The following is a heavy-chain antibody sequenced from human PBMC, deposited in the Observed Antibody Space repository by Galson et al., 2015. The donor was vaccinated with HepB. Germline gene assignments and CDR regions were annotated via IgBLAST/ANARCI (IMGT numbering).Heavy chain of an antibody. D-gene: IGHD6-13*01. J-gene: IGHJ4*02. V-gene: IGHV3-15*01. Sequence: SLRLSCAASGFTFSNAWMSWVRQAPGKGLEWVGRIKSKTDGGTTDYAAPVKGRFTISRDDSKNTLYLQMNSLKTEDTAVYYCTTRPRTRAAAGPDYWGQGTLVTVSS. CDR2: IKSKTDGGTT. CDR1: GFTFSNAW. CDR3: TTRPRTRAAAGPDY.